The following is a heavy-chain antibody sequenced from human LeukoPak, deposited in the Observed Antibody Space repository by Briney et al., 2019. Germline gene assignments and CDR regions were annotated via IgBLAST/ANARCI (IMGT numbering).Heavy chain of an antibody. CDR2: TRYDGSNK. J-gene: IGHJ4*02. V-gene: IGHV3-30*02. CDR1: GFTFSRYG. CDR3: AKDSAYYYDSSGYYYD. D-gene: IGHD3-22*01. Sequence: GGSLRLSCAASGFTFSRYGMHWVRQAPGKGLEWVAFTRYDGSNKYYADSVKGRFTISRDNSKNTLYLQMNSLRAEDTAMYYCAKDSAYYYDSSGYYYDWGQGTLVTVSS.